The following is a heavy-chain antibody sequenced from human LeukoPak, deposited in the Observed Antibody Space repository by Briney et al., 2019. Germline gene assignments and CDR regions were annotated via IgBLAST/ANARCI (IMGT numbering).Heavy chain of an antibody. Sequence: GGSLRLSCEASGFTFSNYWMHWVRQAPGKGLVWVSRINSDGSSTSYADSVKGRFTISRDNSKNTLYLQMNSLRAEDTAVYYCARARRDSSGYYGGVDAFDIWGQGTMVTVSS. CDR1: GFTFSNYW. CDR3: ARARRDSSGYYGGVDAFDI. CDR2: INSDGSST. D-gene: IGHD3-22*01. V-gene: IGHV3-74*01. J-gene: IGHJ3*02.